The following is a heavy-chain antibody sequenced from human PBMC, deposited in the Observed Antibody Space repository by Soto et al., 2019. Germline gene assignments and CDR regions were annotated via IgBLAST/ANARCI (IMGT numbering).Heavy chain of an antibody. CDR2: INAGNGNT. CDR1: GYTFTSYA. J-gene: IGHJ4*02. D-gene: IGHD6-19*01. V-gene: IGHV1-3*01. CDR3: ARVSGIAVAEV. Sequence: QVQLVQSGAEVKKPGASVKVSCKASGYTFTSYAMHWVRQAPGQRLEWMGWINAGNGNTKYSQKFQGRVTITRDTSASTAYMELSSLKSEDTAVFYCARVSGIAVAEVWGQGTLVTVSS.